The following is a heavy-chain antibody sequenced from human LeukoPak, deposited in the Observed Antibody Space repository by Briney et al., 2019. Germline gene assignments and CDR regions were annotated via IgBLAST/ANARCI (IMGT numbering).Heavy chain of an antibody. V-gene: IGHV3-48*03. J-gene: IGHJ3*02. CDR1: GFTFSSYK. CDR3: ARDCLRGYSSSIDAFDI. CDR2: ISSSGSTI. Sequence: GGSLRLSCAASGFTFSSYKMNWVRQAPGKGLEWVSYISSSGSTIYYADSVKGRFTISRDNAKNSLYLQMNSLRAEDTAVYYCARDCLRGYSSSIDAFDIWGQGTMVTVSS. D-gene: IGHD6-13*01.